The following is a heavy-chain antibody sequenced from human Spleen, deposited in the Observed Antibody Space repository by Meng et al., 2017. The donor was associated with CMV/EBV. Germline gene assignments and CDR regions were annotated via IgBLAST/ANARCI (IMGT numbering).Heavy chain of an antibody. CDR2: IYSGGRT. CDR3: VKEGIRDEWPRDFDY. D-gene: IGHD2-21*01. Sequence: SGLTVSNTYMSWVRQAPGKGLEWVSVIYSGGRTFYAESVKGRFTISRDNSKNTLYLQMDSLRHEDTAFYHCVKEGIRDEWPRDFDYWGQGLLVTVSS. CDR1: GLTVSNTY. V-gene: IGHV3-66*02. J-gene: IGHJ4*02.